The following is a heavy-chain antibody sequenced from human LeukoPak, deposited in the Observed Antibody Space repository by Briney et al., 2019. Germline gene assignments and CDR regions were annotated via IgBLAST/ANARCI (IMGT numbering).Heavy chain of an antibody. V-gene: IGHV4-34*01. CDR3: ARGMYYYDSSGYYYAKPGFDY. J-gene: IGHJ4*02. D-gene: IGHD3-22*01. Sequence: PSETLSLTCAVYGGSFSGYYWSWIRQPPGKGLEWIGEINHSGSTNYNPSLESRVTISVDTSKNQFSLKLSSVTAADTAVYYCARGMYYYDSSGYYYAKPGFDYWGQGTLVTVSS. CDR2: INHSGST. CDR1: GGSFSGYY.